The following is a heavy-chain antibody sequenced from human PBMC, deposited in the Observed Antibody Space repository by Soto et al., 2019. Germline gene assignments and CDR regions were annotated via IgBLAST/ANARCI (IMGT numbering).Heavy chain of an antibody. Sequence: SETLSLTCTVCGGSLSNYYWSWIRQTTGKGLEWSGRIYTGGSINYNPSLKSRGTMSVEKYKKEFSLKLTSVTAADTAVYYCARDLDSSSFSPDWFDPWGQGTLVTVSS. CDR3: ARDLDSSSFSPDWFDP. CDR1: GGSLSNYY. D-gene: IGHD3-22*01. V-gene: IGHV4-4*07. J-gene: IGHJ5*02. CDR2: IYTGGSI.